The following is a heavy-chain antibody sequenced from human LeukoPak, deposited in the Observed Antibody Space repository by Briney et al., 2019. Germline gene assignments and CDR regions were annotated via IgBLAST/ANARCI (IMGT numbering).Heavy chain of an antibody. J-gene: IGHJ4*02. CDR3: ARAYGSGWAPGGY. D-gene: IGHD6-19*01. Sequence: GGSLRLSCAASGFTFSSYSMNWVRQAPGKGLEWVSSISSSSSYIYYADSVKGRFTISRDNSKNTLYLHMDSLRVEDMAAYYCARAYGSGWAPGGYWGQGTLVTVSS. CDR1: GFTFSSYS. CDR2: ISSSSSYI. V-gene: IGHV3-21*01.